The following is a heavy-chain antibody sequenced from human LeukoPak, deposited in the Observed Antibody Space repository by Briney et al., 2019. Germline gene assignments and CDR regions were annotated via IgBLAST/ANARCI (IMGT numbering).Heavy chain of an antibody. CDR2: INPNSGVT. CDR1: GYTFTAYY. CDR3: ARNAGGVGATAFDY. Sequence: ASVKVSCKSSGYTFTAYYVHWVRQAPGQGLEWMGWINPNSGVTNYAQKFQGRVTMTRDTSIRTVYMEVSRLRSDDTAVYYCARNAGGVGATAFDYWGQGTLVTVSS. D-gene: IGHD1-26*01. V-gene: IGHV1-2*02. J-gene: IGHJ4*02.